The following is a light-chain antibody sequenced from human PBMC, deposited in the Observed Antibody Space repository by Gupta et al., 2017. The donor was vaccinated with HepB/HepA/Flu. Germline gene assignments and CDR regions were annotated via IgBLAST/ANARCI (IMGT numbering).Light chain of an antibody. J-gene: IGLJ2*01. CDR1: DIGIKN. CDR3: QVWDRDTDHVV. CDR2: EDF. Sequence: SYVLLHPPAVSVAPGQTARITCEGNDIGIKNVHWYQQKPGQAPIMVVFEDFDRPSGIPERFSGSNSANTATLTITTIEAGDEADYYCQVWDRDTDHVVFGGGTKLSVL. V-gene: IGLV3-21*02.